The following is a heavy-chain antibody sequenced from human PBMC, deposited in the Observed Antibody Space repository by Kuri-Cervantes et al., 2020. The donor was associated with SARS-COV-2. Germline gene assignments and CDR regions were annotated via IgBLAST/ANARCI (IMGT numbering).Heavy chain of an antibody. Sequence: GESLKISCAASGFTFSSYAMSWVRQAPGKGLEWVSAISGSGGSTYYADSVKDRFTISRDNSKNTLYLQMNSLRAEDTAVYYCAKGHIYTIFGVTPYYFDYWGQGTLVTVSS. CDR1: GFTFSSYA. D-gene: IGHD3-3*01. CDR2: ISGSGGST. CDR3: AKGHIYTIFGVTPYYFDY. J-gene: IGHJ4*02. V-gene: IGHV3-23*01.